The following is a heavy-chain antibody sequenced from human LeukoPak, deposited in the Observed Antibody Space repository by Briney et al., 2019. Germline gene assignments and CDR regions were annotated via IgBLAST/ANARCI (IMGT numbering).Heavy chain of an antibody. CDR2: ISYDGSNK. CDR3: AKGGSGWYFDY. CDR1: GFTFSSYG. J-gene: IGHJ4*02. Sequence: PRGSLRLSCAASGFTFSSYGMHWVRQAPGKGLEWVAVISYDGSNKYYADSVKGRFTISRDNSKNTLYLQMNSLRAEDTAVYYCAKGGSGWYFDYWGQGTLVTVSS. D-gene: IGHD6-19*01. V-gene: IGHV3-30*18.